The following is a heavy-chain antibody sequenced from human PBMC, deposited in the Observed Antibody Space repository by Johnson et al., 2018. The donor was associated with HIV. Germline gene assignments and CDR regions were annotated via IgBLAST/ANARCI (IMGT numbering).Heavy chain of an antibody. V-gene: IGHV3-30*02. CDR1: GFIFSSYG. J-gene: IGHJ3*02. Sequence: QVQLVESGGGVVQPGGSLRLSCAASGFIFSSYGMHWVRQAPGKGLEWVAFIWYDGSRKYYPDSVKGRFTISRVNSKNMLYLQMNSLRAEDTAVYYCANDFWSGSGIWGQGTMVTVSS. D-gene: IGHD3-3*01. CDR2: IWYDGSRK. CDR3: ANDFWSGSGI.